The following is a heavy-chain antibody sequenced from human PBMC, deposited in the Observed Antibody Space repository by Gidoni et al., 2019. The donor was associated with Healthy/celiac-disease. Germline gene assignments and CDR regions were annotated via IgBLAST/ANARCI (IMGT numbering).Heavy chain of an antibody. V-gene: IGHV3-11*01. CDR3: ARAYLVDTPRDY. Sequence: HVQLVESGVGLVKPGGSLRLSCASSGFTFSDYYMSWIRQAPGKGLEWVSYISSSGSTIYYADSVKGRFTISRDNAKNSLYLQMNSLRAEDTAVYYCARAYLVDTPRDYWGQGTLVTVSS. D-gene: IGHD5-18*01. J-gene: IGHJ4*02. CDR1: GFTFSDYY. CDR2: ISSSGSTI.